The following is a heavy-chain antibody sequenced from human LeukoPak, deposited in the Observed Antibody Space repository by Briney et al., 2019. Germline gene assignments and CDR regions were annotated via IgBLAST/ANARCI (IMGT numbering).Heavy chain of an antibody. Sequence: GASVKVSCKASGYTFTSYYMHWVRQAPGQGLEWMGIINPSGGSTSYAQKFQGRVTMTRDTSTSTVYMELSSLRSEDTAVYYCARDFRGVYCSSTGCYTPYGDYYMDVWGKGTTVTVSS. CDR1: GYTFTSYY. CDR3: ARDFRGVYCSSTGCYTPYGDYYMDV. J-gene: IGHJ6*03. CDR2: INPSGGST. D-gene: IGHD2-2*02. V-gene: IGHV1-46*01.